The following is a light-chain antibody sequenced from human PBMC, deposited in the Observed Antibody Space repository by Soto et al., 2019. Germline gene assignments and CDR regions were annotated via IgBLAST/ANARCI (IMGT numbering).Light chain of an antibody. CDR2: DTS. V-gene: IGKV3-11*01. Sequence: EIVLTQSPATLSLSPGERATLSCRASQSVGNLLAWYQQKPGQAPRLLIYDTSNRATGIPARFSGSWSGTDSTLTVSSLEPEDFAVYYCQQRSSWPLTFGGGSKVEIK. CDR1: QSVGNL. CDR3: QQRSSWPLT. J-gene: IGKJ4*01.